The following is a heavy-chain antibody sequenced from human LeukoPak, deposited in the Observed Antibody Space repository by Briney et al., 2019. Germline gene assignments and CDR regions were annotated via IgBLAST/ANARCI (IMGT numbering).Heavy chain of an antibody. D-gene: IGHD4-23*01. J-gene: IGHJ4*02. CDR3: ARVYGGNLFDY. V-gene: IGHV3-7*01. CDR2: IKQDGSEK. Sequence: GGSLRLTCAASVFTFSSYWMCWVRQAPVKGLEWVANIKQDGSEKYYVDSVKGRFTISRDNAKNSLYLQMNSLRAEDTAVYYCARVYGGNLFDYWGQGTLVTVSS. CDR1: VFTFSSYW.